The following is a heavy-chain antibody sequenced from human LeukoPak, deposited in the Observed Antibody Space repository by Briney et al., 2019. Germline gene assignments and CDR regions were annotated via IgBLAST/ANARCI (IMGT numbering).Heavy chain of an antibody. J-gene: IGHJ4*02. CDR3: ARTSLPGYDIGY. D-gene: IGHD3-22*01. CDR2: INHSGST. V-gene: IGHV4-34*01. CDR1: GGSFSGYY. Sequence: PSETLSLTYAVYGGSFSGYYWSWIRQPPGKGLEWIGEINHSGSTNYNPSLKSRVTISVDTSKNQFSLKLSSVTAADTAVYYCARTSLPGYDIGYWGQGTLVTVSS.